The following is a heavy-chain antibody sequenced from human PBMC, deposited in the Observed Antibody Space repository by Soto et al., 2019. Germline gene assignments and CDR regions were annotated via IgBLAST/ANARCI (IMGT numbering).Heavy chain of an antibody. CDR3: ARYRRDAQYSFYAMDV. Sequence: QVHLVQSGAEVKKPGASVRASCQTSGYTFKTYAIHWVRQAPGQGLEWLGWISGVTGHTMYSEKFQGRITITRDTSANPAYMELSSLTSEDTAVYYCARYRRDAQYSFYAMDVWGQGTTVTVSS. J-gene: IGHJ6*02. CDR2: ISGVTGHT. V-gene: IGHV1-3*01. CDR1: GYTFKTYA. D-gene: IGHD3-16*02.